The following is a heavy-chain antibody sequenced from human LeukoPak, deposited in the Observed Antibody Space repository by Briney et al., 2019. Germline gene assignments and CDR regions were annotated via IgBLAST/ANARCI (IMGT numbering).Heavy chain of an antibody. CDR3: ARVKPLAAAGLDAFDI. J-gene: IGHJ3*02. Sequence: SGTLSLTCAVSGGSISSSNWWSWVRQPPGKGLEWIGEIYHSGSTNYNPSLKSRVTISVDKSKNQFSLKLSSVTAADTAVYYCARVKPLAAAGLDAFDIWGQGTMVTVSS. D-gene: IGHD6-13*01. CDR2: IYHSGST. V-gene: IGHV4-4*02. CDR1: GGSISSSNW.